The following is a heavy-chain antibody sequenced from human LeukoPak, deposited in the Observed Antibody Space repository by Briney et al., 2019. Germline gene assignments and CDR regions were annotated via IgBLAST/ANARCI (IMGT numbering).Heavy chain of an antibody. CDR1: GYTFTGYY. Sequence: GASVKVSCKASGYTFTGYYMHWVRQAPGQGLEWMGWINPNSGGTNYAQKFQGRVTMTRDTSISTAYMELSRLRSDDTAVYYCARFGYSSGWETYGMDVWGQGTTVTVSS. D-gene: IGHD6-19*01. CDR2: INPNSGGT. V-gene: IGHV1-2*02. CDR3: ARFGYSSGWETYGMDV. J-gene: IGHJ6*02.